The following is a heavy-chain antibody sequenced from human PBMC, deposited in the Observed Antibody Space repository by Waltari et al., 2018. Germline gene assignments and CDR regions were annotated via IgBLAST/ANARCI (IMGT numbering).Heavy chain of an antibody. J-gene: IGHJ5*02. Sequence: QVQLLQSGAEVKKPGASVKVSCQASGYTFTTYEINWVRQASGQGLECMGWMNPMTWDAGCAHRIQGRVTMTRDTSFNTAYMELSTLTSEDTALYYCARGRDVYAGFDYNWFDPWGPGTLVTVSS. CDR3: ARGRDVYAGFDYNWFDP. V-gene: IGHV1-8*02. D-gene: IGHD5-12*01. CDR1: GYTFTTYE. CDR2: MNPMTWDA.